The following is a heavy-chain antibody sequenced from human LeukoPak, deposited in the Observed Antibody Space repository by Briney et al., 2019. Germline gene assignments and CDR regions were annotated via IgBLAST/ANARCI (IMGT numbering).Heavy chain of an antibody. CDR2: ISSSSSYI. D-gene: IGHD6-19*01. CDR1: GFTFSSYS. Sequence: PGGSLRLSCAGSGFTFSSYSMNWVRQAPGKGLEWVSSISSSSSYIYYADSVKGRFTISRDNAKNSLYLQMNSLRAEATDVYYCARVALIAVAGSGMDVRGQGTTVTVSS. J-gene: IGHJ6*02. V-gene: IGHV3-21*01. CDR3: ARVALIAVAGSGMDV.